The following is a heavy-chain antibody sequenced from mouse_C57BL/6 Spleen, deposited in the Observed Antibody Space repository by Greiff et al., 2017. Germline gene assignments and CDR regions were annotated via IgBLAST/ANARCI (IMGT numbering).Heavy chain of an antibody. D-gene: IGHD1-1*01. Sequence: EVKLMESGAGLVKPGGSLKLSCAASGFTFSSYAMSWVRQTPEKRLEWVAYISSGGDYIYYADTVKGRFTISRDNARNTLYLQMSSLKSEDTAMYYCTRAGENYYGRAWFAYWGQGTLVTVSA. J-gene: IGHJ3*01. CDR3: TRAGENYYGRAWFAY. V-gene: IGHV5-9-1*02. CDR2: ISSGGDYI. CDR1: GFTFSSYA.